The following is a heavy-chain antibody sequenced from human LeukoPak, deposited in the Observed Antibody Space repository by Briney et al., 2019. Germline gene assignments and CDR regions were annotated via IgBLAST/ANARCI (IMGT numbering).Heavy chain of an antibody. V-gene: IGHV3-30*02. CDR3: AKDAQRGFDYSNSLEY. Sequence: GGSLRLSCAASGFTFSSYGMHWVRQAPGKGLEWVAFIRYDGSNKYYADSVKGRFTISRDDSRKTVYLQMDTMTVEDTAVYYCAKDAQRGFDYSNSLEYWGQGALVTVAS. CDR1: GFTFSSYG. CDR2: IRYDGSNK. J-gene: IGHJ4*02. D-gene: IGHD4-11*01.